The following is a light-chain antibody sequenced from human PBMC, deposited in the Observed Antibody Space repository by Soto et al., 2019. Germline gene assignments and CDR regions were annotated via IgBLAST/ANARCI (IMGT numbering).Light chain of an antibody. CDR1: QSISSW. CDR2: DAS. V-gene: IGKV1-5*01. Sequence: DIQMTQSPSTLSASVGDRVTITCRASQSISSWLAWYQQKPGKAPNLLIYDASSLESGVPSRFSGSGSGTEFTLTVSSLQPDDFATYYCQQYNGFPWTFGQGSKVDI. J-gene: IGKJ1*01. CDR3: QQYNGFPWT.